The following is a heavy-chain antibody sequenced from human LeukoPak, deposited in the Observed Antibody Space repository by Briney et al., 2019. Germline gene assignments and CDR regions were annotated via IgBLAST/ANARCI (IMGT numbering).Heavy chain of an antibody. CDR3: ARAEQPDWVYFYYYYGMDV. J-gene: IGHJ6*02. CDR2: INPNSGGT. Sequence: ASVKVSCKASGYTFTGYYMHWVRQAPGQGLEWMGWINPNSGGTNYAQKFQGWVTMTRDTSISTAYMELSSLRSEDTAVYYCARAEQPDWVYFYYYYGMDVWGQGTTVTVSS. V-gene: IGHV1-2*04. CDR1: GYTFTGYY. D-gene: IGHD3/OR15-3a*01.